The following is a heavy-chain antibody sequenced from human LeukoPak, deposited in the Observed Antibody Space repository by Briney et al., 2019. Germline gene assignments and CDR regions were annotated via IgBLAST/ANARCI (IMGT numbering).Heavy chain of an antibody. D-gene: IGHD5-18*01. CDR2: FDPEDGET. CDR1: GYTLTELS. CDR3: ATGLFFQVDTAMATVPYFDY. V-gene: IGHV1-24*01. Sequence: ASVKVSCKVSGYTLTELSMHWVRQAPGKGLEWMGGFDPEDGETIYAQKFQGRVTMTEDTSTDTDYMELSSLRSEDTAVYYCATGLFFQVDTAMATVPYFDYWGQGTLVTVSS. J-gene: IGHJ4*02.